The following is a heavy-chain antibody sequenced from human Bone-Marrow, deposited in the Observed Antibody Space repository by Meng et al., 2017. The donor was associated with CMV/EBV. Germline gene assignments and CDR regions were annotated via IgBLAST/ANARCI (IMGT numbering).Heavy chain of an antibody. D-gene: IGHD3-16*01. CDR3: VGAFDI. J-gene: IGHJ3*02. CDR1: GFTFSSYA. CDR2: ISYDGSNK. V-gene: IGHV3-30-3*01. Sequence: GESLKISCAASGFTFSSYAMHWVRQAPGKGLEWVAVISYDGSNKYYADSVKGRFTISRDNSKNTLYLQMNSLRAEDTAVYYCVGAFDIWGQGTTVTVSS.